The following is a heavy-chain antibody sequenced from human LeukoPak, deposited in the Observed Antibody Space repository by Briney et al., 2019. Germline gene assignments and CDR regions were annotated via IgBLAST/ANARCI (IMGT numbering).Heavy chain of an antibody. CDR3: VRDGGRLNFGNGASFDH. Sequence: VGSLRLSCAASGFTFSTSWMYWVRQAPGKGLVWVSRIKRDGSGTSYADSVKGRFTISRDNDKNTLYLQMNSLRAEDTAMYYCVRDGGRLNFGNGASFDHWGQGTLVTVSS. CDR2: IKRDGSGT. D-gene: IGHD1-1*01. V-gene: IGHV3-74*01. CDR1: GFTFSTSW. J-gene: IGHJ4*02.